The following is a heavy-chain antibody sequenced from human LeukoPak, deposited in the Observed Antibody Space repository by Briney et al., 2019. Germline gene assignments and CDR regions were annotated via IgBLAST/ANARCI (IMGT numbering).Heavy chain of an antibody. Sequence: GGSLRLSCAASGFTFSSYWMSWVRQAPGKGLEWVANIKQDGSEKYYVDSVKGRFTISRDNAKNSLYLQMNSLRAEDTAVYYCARELPGSSSWFVVGNWFDPWGQGTLVTVSS. CDR3: ARELPGSSSWFVVGNWFDP. V-gene: IGHV3-7*01. CDR1: GFTFSSYW. CDR2: IKQDGSEK. J-gene: IGHJ5*02. D-gene: IGHD6-13*01.